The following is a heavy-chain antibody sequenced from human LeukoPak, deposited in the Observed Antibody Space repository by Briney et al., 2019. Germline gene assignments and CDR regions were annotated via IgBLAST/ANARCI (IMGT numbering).Heavy chain of an antibody. D-gene: IGHD6-19*01. CDR3: AKDLGSAVEYFQH. CDR1: VFIFSSSG. Sequence: GGALRLSCATSVFIFSSSGVYWVRQAPGKGLEWVAFIRYDGSDKYYADSVKGRFTISRDNSMKTLYLQMNSLRVEDTAVYYCAKDLGSAVEYFQHWGQGTLVTVSS. CDR2: IRYDGSDK. J-gene: IGHJ1*01. V-gene: IGHV3-30*02.